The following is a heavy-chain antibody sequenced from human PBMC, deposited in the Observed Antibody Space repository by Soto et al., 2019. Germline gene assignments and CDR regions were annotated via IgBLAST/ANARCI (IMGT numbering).Heavy chain of an antibody. V-gene: IGHV4-34*01. CDR1: GGSFSGYY. CDR3: ASGPHYYGSGSATHFDY. CDR2: INHSGST. J-gene: IGHJ4*02. D-gene: IGHD3-10*01. Sequence: QVQLQQWGAGLLKPSETLSLTCAVYGGSFSGYYWSWIRQPPGKGLEWIWEINHSGSTNYNPSLKSRVTISVDTSKNQFSLKLSSVTAADTAVYYCASGPHYYGSGSATHFDYWGQGTLVTVSS.